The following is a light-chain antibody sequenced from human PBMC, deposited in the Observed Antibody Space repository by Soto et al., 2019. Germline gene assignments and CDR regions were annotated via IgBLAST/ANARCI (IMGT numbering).Light chain of an antibody. CDR3: QQYSVSPLT. CDR2: GAS. Sequence: EIVMTQSPVTLSVSPGERATLSCSASQTVSSSYLAWYQQKPGQAPRLLIYGASTRATGIPARFSGTGSEAEFTLTISRLQSEDLAVYYCQQYSVSPLTFGGGTKVDIK. CDR1: QTVSSSY. V-gene: IGKV3D-15*01. J-gene: IGKJ4*01.